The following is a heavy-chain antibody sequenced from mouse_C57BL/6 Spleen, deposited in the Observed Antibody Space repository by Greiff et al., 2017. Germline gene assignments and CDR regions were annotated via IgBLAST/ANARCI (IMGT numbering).Heavy chain of an antibody. CDR3: ARRGVIYYGSSYGYFDV. D-gene: IGHD1-1*01. J-gene: IGHJ1*03. V-gene: IGHV5-6*01. CDR1: GFTFSSYG. CDR2: ISSGGSYT. Sequence: EVQLVESGGDLVKPGGSLKLSCAASGFTFSSYGMSWVRQTPDKRLEWVATISSGGSYTYYPDSVKGRFTISRDNAKNILYLQMSSLKSEDTAMYYCARRGVIYYGSSYGYFDVWGTGTTVTVSS.